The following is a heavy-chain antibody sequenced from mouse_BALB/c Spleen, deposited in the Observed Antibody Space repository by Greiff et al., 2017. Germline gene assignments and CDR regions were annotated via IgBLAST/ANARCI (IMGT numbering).Heavy chain of an antibody. V-gene: IGHV3-2*02. Sequence: VQLQQSGPGLVKPSQSLSLTCTVTGYSITSDYAWNWIRQFPGNKLEWMGYISYSGSTSYNPSLKSRISITRDTSKNQFFLQLNSVTTEDTATYYCAREHYGNYYWYFDVWGAGTTVTVSS. CDR1: GYSITSDYA. CDR2: ISYSGST. J-gene: IGHJ1*01. D-gene: IGHD2-1*01. CDR3: AREHYGNYYWYFDV.